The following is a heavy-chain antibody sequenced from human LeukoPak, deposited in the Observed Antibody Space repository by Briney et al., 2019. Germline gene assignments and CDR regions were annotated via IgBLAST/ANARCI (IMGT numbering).Heavy chain of an antibody. CDR3: ARHQTGFSYPLDI. J-gene: IGHJ3*02. V-gene: IGHV4-4*09. CDR2: IGPSGST. Sequence: PSETLSLTCSVSGASLTSYFWSWIRQPPGKGLEWIAYIGPSGSTAFNPSLKSRLTMSLDTSKSQFSLILTSVTAADTAVYFCARHQTGFSYPLDIWGLGTTVTVSS. D-gene: IGHD3-3*01. CDR1: GASLTSYF.